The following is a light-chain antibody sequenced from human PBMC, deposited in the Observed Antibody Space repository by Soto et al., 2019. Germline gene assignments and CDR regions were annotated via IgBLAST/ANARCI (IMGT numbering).Light chain of an antibody. Sequence: QSALTQPASVSGSPGQSIIISCTGTSSDVGAFNYVSWYQQHPGKAPKLLIYEVSNRPSGVSNRFSGSKSGITASLTISGLQHEDEADYYCSSYTTGSTLVVFGGGTKLTVL. CDR3: SSYTTGSTLVV. CDR2: EVS. V-gene: IGLV2-14*01. J-gene: IGLJ2*01. CDR1: SSDVGAFNY.